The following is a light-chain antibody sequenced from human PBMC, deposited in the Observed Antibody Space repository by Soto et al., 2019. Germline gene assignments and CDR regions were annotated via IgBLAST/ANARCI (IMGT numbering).Light chain of an antibody. CDR1: QSLLESDGRTY. CDR3: MQSIQVPWT. CDR2: EVA. V-gene: IGKV2D-29*01. J-gene: IGKJ1*01. Sequence: DIMMTQTPLSLSVTPGQPASISCKSSQSLLESDGRTYLYWILQKPGQPPQLLLYEVANRLSGVPDRFTGSGSGTDFTLKISRVEAVDVGVYYCMQSIQVPWTFGQGTKVEIK.